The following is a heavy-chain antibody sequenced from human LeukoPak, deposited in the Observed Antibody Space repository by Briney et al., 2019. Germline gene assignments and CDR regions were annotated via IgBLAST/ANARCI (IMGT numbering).Heavy chain of an antibody. J-gene: IGHJ4*02. V-gene: IGHV3-23*01. CDR1: GFTVSSNY. CDR3: VKGGGREQQLTPSFDS. Sequence: PGGSLRLSCAASGFTVSSNYMSWVRQAPGKGLEWVSAISGSRGSTYYADSVKGRFTISRDNSKNTLYLQMNSLRAEDTAVYYCVKGGGREQQLTPSFDSGGKGTLVTVSS. D-gene: IGHD6-13*01. CDR2: ISGSRGST.